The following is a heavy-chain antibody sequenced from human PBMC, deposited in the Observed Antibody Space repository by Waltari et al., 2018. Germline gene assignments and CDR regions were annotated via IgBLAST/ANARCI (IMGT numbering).Heavy chain of an antibody. Sequence: QVQLQQWGAGLLKPSETLSLTCAVYGGSFSGYYWSWIRQPPGKGLEWIGEINHSGSTNYNPSLKSRVTISVDTSKNQFSLKLSSVTAADTAVYYCARGIIGAYYGSGSRHYFDYWGQGTLVTVSS. CDR1: GGSFSGYY. D-gene: IGHD3-10*01. J-gene: IGHJ4*02. CDR2: INHSGST. V-gene: IGHV4-34*01. CDR3: ARGIIGAYYGSGSRHYFDY.